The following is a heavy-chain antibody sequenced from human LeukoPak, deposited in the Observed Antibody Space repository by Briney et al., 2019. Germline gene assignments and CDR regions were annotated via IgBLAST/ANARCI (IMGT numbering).Heavy chain of an antibody. CDR1: GGSFSGYY. V-gene: IGHV4-34*01. D-gene: IGHD3-22*01. CDR2: FNHSGST. Sequence: RSSETLSLTCAVYGGSFSGYYWSWIRQPPGKGLEWIGEFNHSGSTNYNPSLKSRVTISVDTSKNQFSLKLSSVTAADTAVYYCARGGAHYYDSSGYPTPFDPWGQGTLATVSS. CDR3: ARGGAHYYDSSGYPTPFDP. J-gene: IGHJ5*02.